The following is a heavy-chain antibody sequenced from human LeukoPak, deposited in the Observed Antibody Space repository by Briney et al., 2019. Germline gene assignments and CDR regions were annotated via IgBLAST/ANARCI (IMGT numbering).Heavy chain of an antibody. CDR1: GFTSGSYA. Sequence: GGSLRLSCAASGFTSGSYAMTWVRQAPGKGLEWVSSITGSSSATYYADSVKGRFTISRDNFENTLYLQMNSLRAEDTAVYYCAKYRLQFQPNFDYWGQGTLVTVSS. CDR3: AKYRLQFQPNFDY. J-gene: IGHJ4*02. CDR2: ITGSSSAT. D-gene: IGHD2-21*01. V-gene: IGHV3-23*01.